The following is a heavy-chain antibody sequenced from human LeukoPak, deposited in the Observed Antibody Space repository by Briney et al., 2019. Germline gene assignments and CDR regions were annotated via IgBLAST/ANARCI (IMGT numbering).Heavy chain of an antibody. V-gene: IGHV4-4*07. CDR2: IYTSGSS. Sequence: SETLSLTCTVSGGSIGSYYWSWIRQPAGKGLEWIGRIYTSGSSNYNPSLMSRVTMSVDTSKNQVSLKLSSVTAADTAVYYCARDPLVVVAATPSWYFDLWGRGTLVTVSS. D-gene: IGHD2-15*01. CDR1: GGSIGSYY. CDR3: ARDPLVVVAATPSWYFDL. J-gene: IGHJ2*01.